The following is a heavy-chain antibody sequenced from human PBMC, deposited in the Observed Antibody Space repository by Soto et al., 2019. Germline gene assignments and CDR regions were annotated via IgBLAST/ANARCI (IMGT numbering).Heavy chain of an antibody. CDR2: IYYSGRT. CDR3: ARHDASEWWHRYYYYYMDV. Sequence: QLQLQASGPGLVKPSETLSLPCTVSGGSISRSSYYWGWLRQPPGKGLEWLGSIYYSGRTSYNPPLSSRVTISVDTSNNQFSVKLSSVTAADTAVYYCARHDASEWWHRYYYYYMDVWGKGTTVTVSS. D-gene: IGHD2-15*01. V-gene: IGHV4-39*01. J-gene: IGHJ6*03. CDR1: GGSISRSSYY.